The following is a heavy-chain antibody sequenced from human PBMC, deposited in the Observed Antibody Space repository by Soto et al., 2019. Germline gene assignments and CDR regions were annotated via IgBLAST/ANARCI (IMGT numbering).Heavy chain of an antibody. V-gene: IGHV3-74*03. J-gene: IGHJ4*02. D-gene: IGHD1-26*01. CDR2: INTDGSDT. CDR1: GFTFSSYW. Sequence: EVQLVESGGGLVQPGGSLRLSCVASGFTFSSYWMHWVRQGPGKGLVWVSRINTDGSDTTYADSVKGRCTISRDSAKNTLYLQMNSLRAEDTAVYFCARGYSGTYRIDYWGQGILVTVSS. CDR3: ARGYSGTYRIDY.